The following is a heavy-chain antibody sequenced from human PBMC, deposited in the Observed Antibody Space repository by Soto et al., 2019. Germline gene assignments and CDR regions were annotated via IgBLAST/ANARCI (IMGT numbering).Heavy chain of an antibody. CDR1: GYTFTSYY. CDR3: ARWGPLTTRKRTRDEPKLDY. CDR2: INPSGGST. J-gene: IGHJ4*02. Sequence: ASVKVSCKASGYTFTSYYMHWVRQAPGQGLEWMGIINPSGGSTSYAQKFQGRVTMTRDTSTSTVYMELSSLRSEDTAVYYCARWGPLTTRKRTRDEPKLDYWGQGTLVTVSS. V-gene: IGHV1-46*01. D-gene: IGHD3-22*01.